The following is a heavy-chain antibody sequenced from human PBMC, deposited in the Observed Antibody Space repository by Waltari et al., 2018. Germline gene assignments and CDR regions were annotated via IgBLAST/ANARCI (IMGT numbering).Heavy chain of an antibody. CDR3: AKDSLYSSGWPDGFDV. V-gene: IGHV3-23*01. CDR1: GFTFGCYA. D-gene: IGHD6-19*01. Sequence: EVQLLESGGGVVHPGGSLRLSCAAAGFTFGCYAMIRVRQAPGKGLEWVSAISATGGTTYYRDSVKGRFTISRDNSKNTVYLQMNSPGVEDTAIYYCAKDSLYSSGWPDGFDVWGQGTKVTVSS. J-gene: IGHJ3*01. CDR2: ISATGGTT.